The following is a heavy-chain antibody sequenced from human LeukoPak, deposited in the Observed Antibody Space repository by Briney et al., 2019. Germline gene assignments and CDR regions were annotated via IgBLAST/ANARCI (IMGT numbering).Heavy chain of an antibody. D-gene: IGHD3-10*01. Sequence: PGGSLRLSCAASGFTFSSYAMSWVRQAPGKGLEWVSAISGSGGSTYYADSVKGRFTISRDNAKNTLYLQMDSRRAEDTAVYYCAKDPTYVVRGVSNYWGQGTLVTVSS. CDR3: AKDPTYVVRGVSNY. J-gene: IGHJ4*02. CDR2: ISGSGGST. V-gene: IGHV3-23*01. CDR1: GFTFSSYA.